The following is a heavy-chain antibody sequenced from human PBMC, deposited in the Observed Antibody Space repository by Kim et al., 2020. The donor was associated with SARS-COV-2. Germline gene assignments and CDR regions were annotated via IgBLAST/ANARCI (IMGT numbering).Heavy chain of an antibody. CDR3: ARASGFGELFFGMDV. CDR1: GYTFTSYY. J-gene: IGHJ6*02. CDR2: INPSGGST. D-gene: IGHD3-10*01. Sequence: ASVKVSCKASGYTFTSYYMHWVRQAPGQGLEWMGIINPSGGSTSYAQKFQGRVTMTRDTSTSTVYMELSSLRSEDTAVYYCARASGFGELFFGMDVWGQGTTVTVSS. V-gene: IGHV1-46*01.